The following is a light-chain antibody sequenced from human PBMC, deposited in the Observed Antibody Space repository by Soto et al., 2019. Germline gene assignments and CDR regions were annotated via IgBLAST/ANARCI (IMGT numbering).Light chain of an antibody. CDR3: SSYINKNSTYV. J-gene: IGLJ1*01. Sequence: QSVLTQPASVSGSPGQSITISCTGTSSDVGGYNYVSWYQHHPGKAPKRMIHDLSNRPSWVSNRFCGSKSGNTASLTISGLKGEEEADYYCSSYINKNSTYVFGTGTKLNVL. CDR2: DLS. CDR1: SSDVGGYNY. V-gene: IGLV2-14*03.